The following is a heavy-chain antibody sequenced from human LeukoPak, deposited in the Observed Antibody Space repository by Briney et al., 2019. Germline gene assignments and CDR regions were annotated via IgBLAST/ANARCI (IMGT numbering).Heavy chain of an antibody. CDR2: INHSGST. V-gene: IGHV4-34*01. J-gene: IGHJ4*02. D-gene: IGHD2-15*01. CDR1: GGSFSGYY. Sequence: SETLSLTCAVYGGSFSGYYWSWIRQPPGKGLEWIGEINHSGSTNYNPSLESRVTISVDTSKNQFSLKLSSVTAADTAVYYCARGAGYLDYWGQGTLVTVSS. CDR3: ARGAGYLDY.